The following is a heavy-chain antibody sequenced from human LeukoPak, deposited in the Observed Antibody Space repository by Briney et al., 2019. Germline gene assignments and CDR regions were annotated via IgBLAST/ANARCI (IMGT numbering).Heavy chain of an antibody. CDR3: ARGGYSGFDPFDY. D-gene: IGHD5-12*01. Sequence: ASVKVSCKASGYTFTGYYMHWVRQAPGQGLEWMGWINPISGVTNFAQNFLGRVSMSRDTSIRTAYLDMYSLTFDDTAVFYRARGGYSGFDPFDYWGQGTLVTVSS. CDR1: GYTFTGYY. V-gene: IGHV1-2*02. CDR2: INPISGVT. J-gene: IGHJ4*02.